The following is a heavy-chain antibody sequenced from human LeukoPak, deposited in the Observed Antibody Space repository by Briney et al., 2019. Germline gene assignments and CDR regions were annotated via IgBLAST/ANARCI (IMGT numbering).Heavy chain of an antibody. Sequence: ASVKVSCKASGYTFTSYGISWVRQAPGQGLEWMGWISAYNGNTNYAQKLQGRVTMTTDTSTSTAYMELRSLRSDDTAVYYCARDLFPCDSSGYVAFDIWGQGTMVTVSS. CDR2: ISAYNGNT. V-gene: IGHV1-18*01. CDR1: GYTFTSYG. D-gene: IGHD3-22*01. CDR3: ARDLFPCDSSGYVAFDI. J-gene: IGHJ3*02.